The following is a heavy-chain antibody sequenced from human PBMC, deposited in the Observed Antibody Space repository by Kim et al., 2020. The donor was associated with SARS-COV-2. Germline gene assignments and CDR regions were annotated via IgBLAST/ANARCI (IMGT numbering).Heavy chain of an antibody. V-gene: IGHV5-51*01. Sequence: GESLKISCKGSGYSFTSYWIGWVRQMPGKGLEWMGIIYPGDSDTRYSPSFQGQVTISADKSISTAYLQWSSLKASDTAMYYCARLIDCGGDCYREPNWFDRWGQGTLVTVSS. CDR3: ARLIDCGGDCYREPNWFDR. J-gene: IGHJ5*02. CDR2: IYPGDSDT. D-gene: IGHD2-21*02. CDR1: GYSFTSYW.